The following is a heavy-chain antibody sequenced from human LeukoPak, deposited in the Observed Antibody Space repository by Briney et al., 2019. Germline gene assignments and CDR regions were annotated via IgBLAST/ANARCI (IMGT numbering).Heavy chain of an antibody. Sequence: ASVKVSCKASGYTFTSYAMHWVRQAPGQRLGWVGWINAGNGNTKYSQKFQGRVTITRDTSASTAYMELSSLRSEDTAVYYCARVPPDSSWYPIDYWGQGTLVTVSS. V-gene: IGHV1-3*01. J-gene: IGHJ4*02. CDR1: GYTFTSYA. CDR3: ARVPPDSSWYPIDY. D-gene: IGHD6-13*01. CDR2: INAGNGNT.